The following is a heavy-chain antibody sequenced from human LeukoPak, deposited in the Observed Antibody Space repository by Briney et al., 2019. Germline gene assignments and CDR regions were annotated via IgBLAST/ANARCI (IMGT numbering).Heavy chain of an antibody. Sequence: GGSLRLSCAASGFTFRNYVIHWVRRAPGKGLEWVAVTSSDLNVKLYADSVKGRFTISRDNSRSTLYLQMNSLRPEDTAIYYCAREGYYGTGSPPSLYFDYWGQGTLVTVSS. CDR3: AREGYYGTGSPPSLYFDY. CDR2: TSSDLNVK. J-gene: IGHJ4*02. D-gene: IGHD3-10*01. CDR1: GFTFRNYV. V-gene: IGHV3-30-3*01.